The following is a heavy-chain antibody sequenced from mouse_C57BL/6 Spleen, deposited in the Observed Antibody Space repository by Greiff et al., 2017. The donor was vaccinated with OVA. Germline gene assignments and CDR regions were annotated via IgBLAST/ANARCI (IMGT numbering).Heavy chain of an antibody. V-gene: IGHV5-9*01. J-gene: IGHJ1*03. D-gene: IGHD2-5*01. Sequence: EVKVVESGGGLVKPGGSLKLSCAASGFTFSSYTMSWVRQTPEKRLEWVATISGGGGNTYYPDSVKGRFTISRDNAKNTLYLQMSSLRSEDTALYYCARRGSNYVDWYFDVWGTGTTVTVSS. CDR1: GFTFSSYT. CDR2: ISGGGGNT. CDR3: ARRGSNYVDWYFDV.